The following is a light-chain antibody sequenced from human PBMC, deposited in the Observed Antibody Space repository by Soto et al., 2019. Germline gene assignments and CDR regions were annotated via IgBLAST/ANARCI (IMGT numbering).Light chain of an antibody. CDR3: QQYTPYYPWT. V-gene: IGKV1-5*03. CDR2: KAS. CDR1: QTISSW. J-gene: IGKJ1*01. Sequence: DIQMTQSPFTLSASVGDRVTITCRASQTISSWLAWYQHKPGKAPKVLINKASVLESGVPSRFSGSGPGTEFTLTISSLQPDDFATYYCQQYTPYYPWTFGQGTNVDLK.